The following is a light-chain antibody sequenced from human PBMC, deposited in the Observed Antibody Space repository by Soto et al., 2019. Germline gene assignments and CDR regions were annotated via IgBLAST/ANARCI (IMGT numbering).Light chain of an antibody. CDR2: SGN. CDR1: SSNVGSYT. Sequence: QSVLTQPPSASGTPGQRVTISCSGSSSNVGSYTVYWYQQLPGTAPKVLIYSGNWRPSGVPARFSGSKSGTSASLAISGLQSEDEADYYCAAWDDSLNGVVFGGGTKLTVL. V-gene: IGLV1-44*01. J-gene: IGLJ2*01. CDR3: AAWDDSLNGVV.